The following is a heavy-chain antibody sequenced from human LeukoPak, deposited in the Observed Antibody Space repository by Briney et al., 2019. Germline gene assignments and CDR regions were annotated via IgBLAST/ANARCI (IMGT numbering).Heavy chain of an antibody. CDR1: GFTFSSYG. CDR3: AKLCRGRSNDAFDI. J-gene: IGHJ3*02. CDR2: ISYDGSNK. V-gene: IGHV3-30*18. D-gene: IGHD3-10*01. Sequence: QPGRSLRLSCAASGFTFSSYGMHWVRQAPGKGLEWVAVISYDGSNKYYADSVKGRFTISRDNSKNTLYLQMNSLRAEDTAVYYCAKLCRGRSNDAFDIWGQGTMVTVSS.